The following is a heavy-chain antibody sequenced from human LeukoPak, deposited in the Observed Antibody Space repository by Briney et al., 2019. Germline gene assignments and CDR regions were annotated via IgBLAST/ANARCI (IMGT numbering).Heavy chain of an antibody. J-gene: IGHJ4*02. CDR2: ISYRGNT. V-gene: IGHV4-28*01. CDR1: GDSVSRSNW. Sequence: SETLSLTCAVSGDSVSRSNWWGWFRQPPGKGLEWIGFISYRGNTHYNPSLKSRVTVSVDTSKNQFSLRLSSVTAVDTAVYYCARGHCSGGSCPWDYFDYWGQGTLVTVSS. CDR3: ARGHCSGGSCPWDYFDY. D-gene: IGHD2-15*01.